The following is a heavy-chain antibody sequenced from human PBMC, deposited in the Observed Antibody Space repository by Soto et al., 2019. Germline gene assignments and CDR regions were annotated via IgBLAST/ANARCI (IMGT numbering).Heavy chain of an antibody. CDR3: ARHSREEKGWTIRRLDY. CDR2: INPADSDI. V-gene: IGHV5-51*01. Sequence: GESLKISCEASGYSFTSNWIGWVRQMPGKGLEWMGIINPADSDIKYSPSFQGQVTISADKSISTVYLQWSSLQASDTAMYYRARHSREEKGWTIRRLDYWGQGTLVTVSS. CDR1: GYSFTSNW. J-gene: IGHJ4*02. D-gene: IGHD2-2*01.